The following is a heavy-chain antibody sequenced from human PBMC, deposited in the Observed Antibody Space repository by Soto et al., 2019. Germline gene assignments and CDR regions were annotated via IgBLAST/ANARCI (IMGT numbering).Heavy chain of an antibody. CDR1: GYTFTSYY. D-gene: IGHD2-15*01. CDR2: INPSGGST. Sequence: GASVKVSCKASGYTFTSYYMHWVRQAPGQGLEWMGIINPSGGSTSYAQKFQGRVTMTRDTSTSTVYMELSSLRSEDTAVYYCARGALVAANILRWFDPWGQGTLVTVSS. CDR3: ARGALVAANILRWFDP. V-gene: IGHV1-46*01. J-gene: IGHJ5*02.